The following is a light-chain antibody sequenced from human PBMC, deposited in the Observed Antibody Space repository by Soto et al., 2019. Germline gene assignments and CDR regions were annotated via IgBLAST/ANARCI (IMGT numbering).Light chain of an antibody. CDR1: QSVTSNY. V-gene: IGKV3-20*01. CDR3: QQYNSYSYT. CDR2: GAS. Sequence: EIVLTQSPGTLSLSPGERATLSCRASQSVTSNYLAWYQQKPGQAPGLLIYGASSRATGIPDRFSGSGSGTDFTLTISSLHPDDFATYYCQQYNSYSYTFGQGTKLEIK. J-gene: IGKJ2*01.